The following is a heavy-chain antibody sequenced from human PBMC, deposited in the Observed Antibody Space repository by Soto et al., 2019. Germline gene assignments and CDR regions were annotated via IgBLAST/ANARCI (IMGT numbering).Heavy chain of an antibody. CDR1: GYTFTDYY. V-gene: IGHV1-2*02. D-gene: IGHD6-19*01. Sequence: QVHLVQSEAEVKKPGASVRVSCRASGYTFTDYYIHWGRQAPGQGLEGRGGTNPNREGAHYAQKFQGRVTMTRDKSTRTLYMEVNRLRSDDTAVYFCARGGGSGWHGDWFDPWGQGTLVTVSS. CDR2: TNPNREGA. CDR3: ARGGGSGWHGDWFDP. J-gene: IGHJ5*02.